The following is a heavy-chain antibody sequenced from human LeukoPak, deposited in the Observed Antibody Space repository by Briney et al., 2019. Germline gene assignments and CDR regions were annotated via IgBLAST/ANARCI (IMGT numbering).Heavy chain of an antibody. CDR1: GFTFSSYG. D-gene: IGHD1-26*01. J-gene: IGHJ4*02. CDR2: ISYDGSNK. V-gene: IGHV3-30*18. Sequence: PGRSLRLSCAASGFTFSSYGMHWVRQAPGKGLEWVAVISYDGSNKYYADSVKGRFTISRDNSKNTLYLQMNSLRAEDTAVYYYAKDPSGSYYYWGQGTLVTVSS. CDR3: AKDPSGSYYY.